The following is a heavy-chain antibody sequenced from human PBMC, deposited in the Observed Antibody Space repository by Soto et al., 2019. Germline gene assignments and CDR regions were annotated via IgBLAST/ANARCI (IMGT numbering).Heavy chain of an antibody. CDR2: VYYSGNT. Sequence: SETLSLTCTVSGGSISSNSYYWGWIRQPPGKGLEWIGSVYYSGNTYYNPSFKSRGTISVDTSKNQFSLKLSSVTAADTAVYYCARQGPLPPGIAAPGVCDHWGQGTLVTVSS. V-gene: IGHV4-39*01. J-gene: IGHJ4*02. CDR3: ARQGPLPPGIAAPGVCDH. D-gene: IGHD6-13*01. CDR1: GGSISSNSYY.